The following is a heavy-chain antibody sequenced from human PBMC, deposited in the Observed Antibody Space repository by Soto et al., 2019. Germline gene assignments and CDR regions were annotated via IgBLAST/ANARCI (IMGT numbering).Heavy chain of an antibody. D-gene: IGHD1-26*01. Sequence: QVQLVQSGAEVKKPGSSVKVSCQASGGTFSSYAITWVRQAPGQGLEWMGGIIPLFGTANYAQKFQGRVTITADKSTSTAYMEVRSLRSEDTAVYYCARGWETVGTTTPFAYWGQGTXVXXSS. V-gene: IGHV1-69*06. CDR1: GGTFSSYA. CDR2: IIPLFGTA. CDR3: ARGWETVGTTTPFAY. J-gene: IGHJ4*02.